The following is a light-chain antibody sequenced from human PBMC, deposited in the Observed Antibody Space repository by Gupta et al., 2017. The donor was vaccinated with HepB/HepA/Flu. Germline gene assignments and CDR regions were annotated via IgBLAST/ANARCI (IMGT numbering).Light chain of an antibody. CDR2: AAS. V-gene: IGKV1-8*01. CDR3: QQYDSYPFT. CDR1: QGISSY. Sequence: AIRMTQSPSSFSASTGDRVTITCRASQGISSYLAWYQQKPGKAPKLLIYAASTLQSGVPSRFSGSGSGTDFTLTISFLHSEDFATYYCQQYDSYPFTFGPGTKVDIK. J-gene: IGKJ3*01.